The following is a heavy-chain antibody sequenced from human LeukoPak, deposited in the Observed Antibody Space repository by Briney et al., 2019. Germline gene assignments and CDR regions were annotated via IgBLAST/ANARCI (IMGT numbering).Heavy chain of an antibody. CDR2: MNPNSGNT. D-gene: IGHD6-19*01. Sequence: ASVKVSCKASGYTFTSYDINWVRQATGQGLEWMGWMNPNSGNTGYAQKFQGRVTMTRNTSISTAYMELSSLRSEDTAVYYCARVPAVAGGYYMDVWGKGTTVTISS. CDR1: GYTFTSYD. V-gene: IGHV1-8*01. CDR3: ARVPAVAGGYYMDV. J-gene: IGHJ6*03.